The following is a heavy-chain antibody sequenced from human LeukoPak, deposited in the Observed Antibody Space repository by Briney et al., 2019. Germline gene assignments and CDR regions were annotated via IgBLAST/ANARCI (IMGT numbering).Heavy chain of an antibody. CDR2: IIPIFGTA. D-gene: IGHD3-22*01. J-gene: IGHJ3*02. CDR3: ARDRSRTFTMIEPDAFDI. CDR1: GGTFSSYA. Sequence: SVTVSFKASGGTFSSYAISSVRQAPGQGLEWMGGIIPIFGTANYARKLQGRIMIPTDESTSTAYMEPSSLRSEDTAVYYCARDRSRTFTMIEPDAFDIWGQGTMVTVSS. V-gene: IGHV1-69*05.